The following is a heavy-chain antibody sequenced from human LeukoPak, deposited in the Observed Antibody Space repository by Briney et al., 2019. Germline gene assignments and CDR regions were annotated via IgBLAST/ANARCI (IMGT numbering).Heavy chain of an antibody. CDR2: IKQDGSEK. D-gene: IGHD1-26*01. CDR1: GFTFSSYW. CDR3: VREWDL. J-gene: IGHJ4*02. Sequence: PGGSLRLSCAVSGFTFSSYWMGWVRQAPGKGLEWVANIKQDGSEKNYVDSVMGRFTISRDNAKNSLYLQMNSLRAEDTAVYYCVREWDLWGQGTLVTVSS. V-gene: IGHV3-7*01.